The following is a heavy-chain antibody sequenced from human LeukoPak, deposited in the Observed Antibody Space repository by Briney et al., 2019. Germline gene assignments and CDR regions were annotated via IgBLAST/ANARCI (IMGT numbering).Heavy chain of an antibody. D-gene: IGHD4-11*01. Sequence: ASVKVSCKASGGTFSSYAISWVRQAPGQGLEWMGGIIPIFGTANYAQKFQGRVTITADESTSTAYMELSSLRSEDTAVYYCASHDCSNFGSYDYWGQGTLVTVSS. V-gene: IGHV1-69*01. CDR2: IIPIFGTA. CDR1: GGTFSSYA. CDR3: ASHDCSNFGSYDY. J-gene: IGHJ4*02.